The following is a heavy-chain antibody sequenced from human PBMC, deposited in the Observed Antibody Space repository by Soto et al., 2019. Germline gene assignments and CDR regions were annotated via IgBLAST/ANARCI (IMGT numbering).Heavy chain of an antibody. Sequence: GGSLRLSCAASGFTFDDYAVHWVRQAPGKGLEWVSLISWDGGSTYYADSVKGRFTISRDNSKNSLYLQMNSLRTEDTALYYCAKGYEYYYYGMDVWGQGTTVTVSS. V-gene: IGHV3-43*01. CDR3: AKGYEYYYYGMDV. CDR2: ISWDGGST. D-gene: IGHD1-20*01. J-gene: IGHJ6*02. CDR1: GFTFDDYA.